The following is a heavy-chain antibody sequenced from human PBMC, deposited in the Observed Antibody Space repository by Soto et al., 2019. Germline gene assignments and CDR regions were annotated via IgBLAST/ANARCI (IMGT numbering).Heavy chain of an antibody. CDR3: ATIVGANDY. D-gene: IGHD1-26*01. CDR2: IYSSGSA. J-gene: IGHJ4*02. CDR1: RASIYTYS. V-gene: IGHV4-4*07. Sequence: SETLSLTCTVSRASIYTYSWTWIRQPAGKGLQWIGHIYSSGSANCSPSLKSRVSMSVDSSKNQISLKLSSVTAADTAVYYCATIVGANDYWGQGTLVTVSS.